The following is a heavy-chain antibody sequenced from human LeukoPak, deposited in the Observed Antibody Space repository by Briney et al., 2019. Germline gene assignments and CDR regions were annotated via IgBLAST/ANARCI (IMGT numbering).Heavy chain of an antibody. J-gene: IGHJ4*02. V-gene: IGHV1-2*02. CDR1: GYTFTGYY. Sequence: ASVKVSCKASGYTFTGYYMHWVRQAPGQGLEWMGWINPNSGDTNYAQKFQGRVTMTRDTSISTAYMELSRLRSDDTAVYYCARSPGLWFGEHLIDYWGQGTLVTVSS. CDR3: ARSPGLWFGEHLIDY. CDR2: INPNSGDT. D-gene: IGHD3-10*01.